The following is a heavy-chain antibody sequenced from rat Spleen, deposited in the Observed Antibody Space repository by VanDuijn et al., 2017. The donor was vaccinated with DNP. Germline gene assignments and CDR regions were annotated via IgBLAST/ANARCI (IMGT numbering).Heavy chain of an antibody. D-gene: IGHD1-2*01. CDR2: ISTSGGST. CDR3: ARGQLYPYYAMDA. V-gene: IGHV5S11*01. J-gene: IGHJ4*01. Sequence: EVQLVESGGGLVQPGRSLKLSCAASGFTFSNYDMAWVRQAPTKGLEWVASISTSGGSTYYRDSVKGRFTVSRDNAKSTLYLQMDSLRSEETATYYCARGQLYPYYAMDAWGQGTSVTVSS. CDR1: GFTFSNYD.